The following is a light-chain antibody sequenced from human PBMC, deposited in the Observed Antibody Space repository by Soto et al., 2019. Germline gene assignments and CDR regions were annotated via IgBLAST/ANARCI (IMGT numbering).Light chain of an antibody. CDR2: EVS. CDR3: SSYTSGSTWV. J-gene: IGLJ3*02. V-gene: IGLV2-14*01. CDR1: SSDVGGYNY. Sequence: QSALTQPASVSGSPGQSITISCTGTSSDVGGYNYDSWYQQHPGKAPKLMIYEVSNRPSGVSKRFSGSQSGNTASRTISGSQDQDEGDNFCSSYTSGSTWVFGARTKVTVL.